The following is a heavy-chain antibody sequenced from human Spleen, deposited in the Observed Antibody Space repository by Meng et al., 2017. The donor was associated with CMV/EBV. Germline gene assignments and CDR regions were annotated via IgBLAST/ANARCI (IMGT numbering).Heavy chain of an antibody. D-gene: IGHD3-22*01. J-gene: IGHJ4*02. Sequence: SETLSLTCSVSGDSVSSYYWTWIRQPPGKGLEWIGYISNSGSTNYNPSLKSRVTMSVDTSKNQLSLKLTSVTAADTAMYYCAREGSTYYEIDYWGQGTLVTVSS. CDR1: GDSVSSYY. CDR2: ISNSGST. CDR3: AREGSTYYEIDY. V-gene: IGHV4-59*02.